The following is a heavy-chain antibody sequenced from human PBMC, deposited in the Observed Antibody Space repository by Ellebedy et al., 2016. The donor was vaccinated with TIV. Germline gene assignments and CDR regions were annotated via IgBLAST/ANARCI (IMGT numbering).Heavy chain of an antibody. J-gene: IGHJ5*02. CDR2: IYSGGAA. Sequence: PGGSLRLSCAASGFTVSSNYMNWVRQAPGKGPEWVSTIYSGGAAYYGGSVKGRFTVSRDNSKNTVYLQMNSLRVEDTAVYFCARNRDANGWYVDLWGQGTLVTVSS. D-gene: IGHD6-19*01. CDR3: ARNRDANGWYVDL. V-gene: IGHV3-66*01. CDR1: GFTVSSNY.